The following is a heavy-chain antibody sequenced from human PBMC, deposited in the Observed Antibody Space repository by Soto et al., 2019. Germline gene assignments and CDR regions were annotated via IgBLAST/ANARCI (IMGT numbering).Heavy chain of an antibody. CDR3: TAGGTSWLRSPFGY. V-gene: IGHV1-24*01. D-gene: IGHD5-12*01. Sequence: QVQLVQSGAAVKKPGASVRVSCKVSGYTLTGLSMHWVRQAPGKGLEWMGGFDPEDGETIYAQKFQGRVTMTEDTSTDPVYVELSRLRAEAPAVYYCTAGGTSWLRSPFGYWGQGTLVTVSS. CDR2: FDPEDGET. CDR1: GYTLTGLS. J-gene: IGHJ4*02.